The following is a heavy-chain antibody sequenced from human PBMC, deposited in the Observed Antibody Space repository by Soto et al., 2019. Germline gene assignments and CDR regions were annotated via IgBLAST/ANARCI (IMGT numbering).Heavy chain of an antibody. Sequence: SQTLSLTCAISGDSVSSNRAAWNWIRQSPSRGLEWLGRTYYRSKWYNDYAVSVKSRITINPDTSKNQFSLQLNSVTPEDTAVYYCAREGVVANYYYYYGMDVWGQGTTVTVS. CDR1: GDSVSSNRAA. CDR3: AREGVVANYYYYYGMDV. CDR2: TYYRSKWYN. J-gene: IGHJ6*02. D-gene: IGHD3-22*01. V-gene: IGHV6-1*01.